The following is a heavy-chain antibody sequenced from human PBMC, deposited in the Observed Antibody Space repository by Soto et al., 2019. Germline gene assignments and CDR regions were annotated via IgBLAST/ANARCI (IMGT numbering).Heavy chain of an antibody. CDR1: GFTVDDYA. CDR2: ISANGDNV. J-gene: IGHJ4*02. Sequence: GGSLRLSCVASGFTVDDYAMHWVRQAPGKGLEWVSGISANGDNVDYADSVKGRFTVSRDNAKNSLFLQMNSLRPEDTALYYCAKDRKWGGMTAIHYFDSWGQGTQVTVSS. V-gene: IGHV3-9*01. CDR3: AKDRKWGGMTAIHYFDS. D-gene: IGHD2-21*02.